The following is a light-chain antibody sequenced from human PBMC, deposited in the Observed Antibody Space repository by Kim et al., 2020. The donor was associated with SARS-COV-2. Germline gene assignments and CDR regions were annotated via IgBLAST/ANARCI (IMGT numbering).Light chain of an antibody. Sequence: SSELTQDPAVSVALGQTVRITCQGDSLRSSYASWYQQKPGQAPILVVFAKNNRPSGIPDRFFGSSSGSTASLTIAGAQAEDEADYYCHSRDSIGNDVIFGGGTQLTVL. V-gene: IGLV3-19*01. CDR2: AKN. CDR3: HSRDSIGNDVI. J-gene: IGLJ2*01. CDR1: SLRSSY.